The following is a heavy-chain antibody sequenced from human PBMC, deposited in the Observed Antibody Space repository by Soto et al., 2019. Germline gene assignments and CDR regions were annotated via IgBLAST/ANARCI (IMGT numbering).Heavy chain of an antibody. Sequence: QVQLVESGGGVVQPGRSLRLSCAASGFTFSSYAMHWVRQAPGKGLEWVAVISYDGSNKYYADSVKGRFTISRDNSKNTLYLQMNSLRADDTAVYYCARDTLTYYYDSSGVDHWGQGTLVTVSS. CDR3: ARDTLTYYYDSSGVDH. D-gene: IGHD3-22*01. CDR2: ISYDGSNK. CDR1: GFTFSSYA. V-gene: IGHV3-30-3*01. J-gene: IGHJ4*02.